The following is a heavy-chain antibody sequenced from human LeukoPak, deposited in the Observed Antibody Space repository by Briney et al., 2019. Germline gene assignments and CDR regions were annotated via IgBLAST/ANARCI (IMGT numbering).Heavy chain of an antibody. CDR2: INHSGST. J-gene: IGHJ4*02. Sequence: PSETLSLTCAVYGGSFSGYYWSWIRQPPGKGLEWIGEINHSGSTNYNPSLKSRVTISVDTSKNQFSLKLSSVTAADTAVYYCASHSGSPGEFDYWGQGTLVTVSS. D-gene: IGHD1-26*01. CDR1: GGSFSGYY. CDR3: ASHSGSPGEFDY. V-gene: IGHV4-34*01.